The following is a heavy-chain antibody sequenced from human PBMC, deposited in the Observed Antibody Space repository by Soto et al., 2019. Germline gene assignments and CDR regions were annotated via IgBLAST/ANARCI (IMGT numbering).Heavy chain of an antibody. CDR2: LSGSGVST. J-gene: IGHJ6*02. CDR1: GFTFSSYA. CDR3: AKGGGSKDYYDNSGYYLDYYYAMDV. Sequence: EVQLLESGGGLVQPGGSLRLSCAASGFTFSSYAMTWVRQAPGKGLEWVSALSGSGVSTYYADSVKGRFTISRDNSKNTLYLQMNSHRAEDTAVYYWAKGGGSKDYYDNSGYYLDYYYAMDVWGQGTTVTVSS. V-gene: IGHV3-23*01. D-gene: IGHD3-22*01.